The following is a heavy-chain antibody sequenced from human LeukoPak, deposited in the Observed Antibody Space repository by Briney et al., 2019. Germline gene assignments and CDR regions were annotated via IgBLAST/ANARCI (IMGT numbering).Heavy chain of an antibody. J-gene: IGHJ3*02. D-gene: IGHD3-22*01. V-gene: IGHV1-8*03. CDR2: MNPNSGNT. CDR3: ATGSITMIVHEPAAWAFDI. Sequence: GASAKVSCKASRYTFTSYDINWVRQATGQGLEWMGWMNPNSGNTGYAQKFQGRVTITRNTSISTAYMELSSLRSEDTAVYYCATGSITMIVHEPAAWAFDIWGQGTMVTVSS. CDR1: RYTFTSYD.